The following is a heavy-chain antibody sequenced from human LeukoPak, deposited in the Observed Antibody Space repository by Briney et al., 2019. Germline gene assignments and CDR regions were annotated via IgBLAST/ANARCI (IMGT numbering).Heavy chain of an antibody. J-gene: IGHJ4*02. V-gene: IGHV3-11*01. D-gene: IGHD6-6*01. CDR3: ASGSSSVGY. CDR2: ISNSDNGI. CDR1: GFIFSDYY. Sequence: PGGSLRLSCAASGFIFSDYYMSWIRQTPGKGLEWISYISNSDNGIYYAGSVKGRFTISRDNTRNSLFLQMNSLRPDDTAVYYCASGSSSVGYWGQGTLVTVSP.